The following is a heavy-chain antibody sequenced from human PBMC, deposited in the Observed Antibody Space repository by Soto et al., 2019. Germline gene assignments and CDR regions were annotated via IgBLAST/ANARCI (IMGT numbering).Heavy chain of an antibody. CDR1: GVSISNSSYY. J-gene: IGHJ4*02. V-gene: IGHV4-39*01. Sequence: SETLSLTCTVSGVSISNSSYYWGWIRRPPGKGLEWIGTIYYSGITYYNPSLKSRVTISVDTSRNQFSLKLTSVTAADTAVYYCARHGSNWGQGTLVTVSS. CDR3: ARHGSN. CDR2: IYYSGIT.